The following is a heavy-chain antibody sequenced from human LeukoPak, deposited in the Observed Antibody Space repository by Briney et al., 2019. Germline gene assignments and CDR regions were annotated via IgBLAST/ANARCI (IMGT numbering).Heavy chain of an antibody. CDR1: GFTFSSYA. CDR2: ISGSGGST. J-gene: IGHJ6*02. Sequence: GGSLRLSYAASGFTFSSYAMSWVRQAPGKGLEWVSAISGSGGSTYYADSVKGRFTISRDNSKNTLYLQMNSLRAEDTAVYYCAKDSGSQLVPFLYYYYGMDVWGQGTTVTVSS. V-gene: IGHV3-23*01. D-gene: IGHD6-13*01. CDR3: AKDSGSQLVPFLYYYYGMDV.